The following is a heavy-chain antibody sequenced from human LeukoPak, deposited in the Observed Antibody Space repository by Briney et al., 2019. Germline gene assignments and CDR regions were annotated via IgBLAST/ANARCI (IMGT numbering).Heavy chain of an antibody. J-gene: IGHJ5*02. Sequence: PGGSLRLSCAASGFTFSTYAMSWVRQAPGKGLDWVSGISGSGGRAYYADSVRGRFTISRDNSKNTLYLQMNSRRAEDTAVYYCARDLRGGGGSSSSPAWGQGTLVTVSS. CDR1: GFTFSTYA. CDR3: ARDLRGGGGSSSSPA. D-gene: IGHD6-6*01. V-gene: IGHV3-23*01. CDR2: ISGSGGRA.